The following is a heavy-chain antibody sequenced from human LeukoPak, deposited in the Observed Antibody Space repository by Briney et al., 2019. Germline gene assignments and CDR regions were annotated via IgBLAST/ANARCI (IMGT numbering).Heavy chain of an antibody. J-gene: IGHJ5*02. D-gene: IGHD3-9*01. Sequence: SETLSLTCTVSGGSISSYYWSWIRQPAGKGLEWIGRIYTSGGTNYNPSLKSRVTISVDTSKNQFSLKLSSVTAADTAVYYCARLTGYYSESWFDPWGQGTLVTVSS. CDR2: IYTSGGT. CDR1: GGSISSYY. CDR3: ARLTGYYSESWFDP. V-gene: IGHV4-4*07.